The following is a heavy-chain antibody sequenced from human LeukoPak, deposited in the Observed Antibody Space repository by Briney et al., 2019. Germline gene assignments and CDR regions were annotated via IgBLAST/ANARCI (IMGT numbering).Heavy chain of an antibody. J-gene: IGHJ4*02. CDR3: ARDLSQYDSSGYYVN. CDR2: INHSGST. V-gene: IGHV4-34*01. Sequence: SETLSLTCAVYGGSFSGYYWSWIRQPPGKGLEWIGEINHSGSTNYNPSLKSRVTISVDTPKNQFSLKLSSVTAADTAVYYCARDLSQYDSSGYYVNWGQGTLVTVSS. D-gene: IGHD3-22*01. CDR1: GGSFSGYY.